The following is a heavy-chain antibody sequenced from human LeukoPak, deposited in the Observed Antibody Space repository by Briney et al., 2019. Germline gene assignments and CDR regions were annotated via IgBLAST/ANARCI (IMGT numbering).Heavy chain of an antibody. CDR3: ARDANALCSSTTCSRYYYFDY. V-gene: IGHV3-30-3*01. Sequence: PGGSLRLSCAASGFTFSSYAMHWVRQAPGKGLEWVAVISYDGSNKYYADSVKGRFTISRDNSKNTLYLQMNSLRAEDTAVYYCARDANALCSSTTCSRYYYFDYWGQGTLVTVSS. D-gene: IGHD2-2*01. CDR2: ISYDGSNK. J-gene: IGHJ4*02. CDR1: GFTFSSYA.